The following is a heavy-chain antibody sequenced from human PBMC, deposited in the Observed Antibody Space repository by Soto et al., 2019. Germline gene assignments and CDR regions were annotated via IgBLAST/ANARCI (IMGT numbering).Heavy chain of an antibody. J-gene: IGHJ4*02. CDR2: IYHSGST. CDR1: GGSISSSNW. V-gene: IGHV4-4*02. Sequence: SETLSLTCAVSGGSISSSNWWSWVRQPPGKGLEWIGEIYHSGSTNYNPSLKSRVTISVDKSKNQFSLKLSSVTTADTAVEDCARVKWGSTSDDWGKGTLVTVDS. CDR3: ARVKWGSTSDD. D-gene: IGHD7-27*01.